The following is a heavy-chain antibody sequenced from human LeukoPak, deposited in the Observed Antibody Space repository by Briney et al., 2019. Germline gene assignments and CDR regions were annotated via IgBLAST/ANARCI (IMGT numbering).Heavy chain of an antibody. J-gene: IGHJ4*02. CDR1: GGSISSYY. V-gene: IGHV4-4*07. CDR2: IYASGST. D-gene: IGHD6-13*01. Sequence: SETLSLTCTVSGGSISSYYWNWIRQPAGKGLEWIGRIYASGSTNYNPSLKSRVTMSVDTSKNQFPLKLSSATAADTAVYYCARGGIAAAALVHLDYWGQGTLVTVSS. CDR3: ARGGIAAAALVHLDY.